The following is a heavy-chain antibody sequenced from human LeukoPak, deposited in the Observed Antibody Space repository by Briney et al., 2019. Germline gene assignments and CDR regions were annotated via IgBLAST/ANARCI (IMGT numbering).Heavy chain of an antibody. CDR3: AKTGCSGDSCARGPFDI. J-gene: IGHJ3*02. Sequence: GGSLRLSCAASGFTFSSYAMHWVRQAPGKGLEWVAVISHDGSNKYYADSVKGRFTISRDNSKNTLYLQMNSLRAEDTALYYCAKTGCSGDSCARGPFDIWGQGTMVTVSS. CDR1: GFTFSSYA. D-gene: IGHD2-15*01. V-gene: IGHV3-30-3*01. CDR2: ISHDGSNK.